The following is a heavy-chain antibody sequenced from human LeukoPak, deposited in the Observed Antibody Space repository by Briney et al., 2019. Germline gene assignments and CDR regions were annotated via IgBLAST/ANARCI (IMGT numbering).Heavy chain of an antibody. D-gene: IGHD3-9*01. CDR2: ISSSGSTI. CDR1: GFTFSDYY. V-gene: IGHV3-11*04. Sequence: GGSLRLSCAASGFTFSDYYMSWIRQAPGKGLDWVSYISSSGSTIYYADSVKGRFTISRDNAKNSLYLQVNSLRAEDTAVYYCARAKFDWSPFDYWGQGTLVTVSS. CDR3: ARAKFDWSPFDY. J-gene: IGHJ4*02.